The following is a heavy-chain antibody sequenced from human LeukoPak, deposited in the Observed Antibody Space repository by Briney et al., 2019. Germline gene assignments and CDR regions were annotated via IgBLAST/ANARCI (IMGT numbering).Heavy chain of an antibody. J-gene: IGHJ4*02. CDR3: ARDLRQWLVCDY. D-gene: IGHD6-19*01. CDR1: GFTFRSHA. Sequence: GGSLRLSCIGSGFTFRSHAMNWVRQAPGKGLEWIAYINRYSNTTSYADSVKGRFTISRDNVKNSLYLEMTRVRVEDSAIYYCARDLRQWLVCDYWGQGTLISVSS. CDR2: INRYSNTT. V-gene: IGHV3-48*01.